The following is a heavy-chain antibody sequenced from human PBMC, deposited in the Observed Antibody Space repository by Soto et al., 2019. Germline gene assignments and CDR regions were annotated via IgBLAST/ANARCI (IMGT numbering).Heavy chain of an antibody. J-gene: IGHJ4*02. V-gene: IGHV1-18*01. CDR3: AREGYYDVLTGPDY. CDR1: GYTYTTYG. CDR2: ISAYSGNT. Sequence: ASVKVSCKDSGYTYTTYGISWVRQAKGQGLEWMGWISAYSGNTNSAQKYQGRVTMTTDTSTSTAYMELRSLRSDDTAVYYCAREGYYDVLTGPDYWGQGTLVTVSS. D-gene: IGHD3-9*01.